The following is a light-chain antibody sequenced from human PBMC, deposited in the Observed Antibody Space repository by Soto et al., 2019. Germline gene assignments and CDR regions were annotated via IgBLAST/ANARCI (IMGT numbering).Light chain of an antibody. J-gene: IGLJ2*01. V-gene: IGLV1-44*01. CDR1: SSNFGSNP. CDR3: AAWDDSLNGVV. Sequence: QSVLTQPPSASGTPGQRVTISCSGSSSNFGSNPVNWYQQLPGTAPKLLIYSHNQRPSGVPDRISGSKSGTSASLAISGLQSADEADYYCAAWDDSLNGVVFGGGTKLTVL. CDR2: SHN.